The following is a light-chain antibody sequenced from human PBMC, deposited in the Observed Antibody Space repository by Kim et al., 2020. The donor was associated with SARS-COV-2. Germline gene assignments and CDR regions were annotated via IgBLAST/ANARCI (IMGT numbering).Light chain of an antibody. CDR3: QQYNNWPPWYT. V-gene: IGKV3-15*01. CDR2: GAS. Sequence: SPGKRATLACRASQSVSDNLAWYQQKPGQAPRLLIYGASTRATGIPARFSGSGSGTEFTLTISSLQSEDFAVYYCQQYNNWPPWYTFGQGTKLEI. CDR1: QSVSDN. J-gene: IGKJ2*01.